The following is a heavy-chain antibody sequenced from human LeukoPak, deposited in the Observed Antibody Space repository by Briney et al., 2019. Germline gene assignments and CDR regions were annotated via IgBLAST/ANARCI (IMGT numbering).Heavy chain of an antibody. CDR2: IIPIFGTA. V-gene: IGHV1-69*06. D-gene: IGHD2-15*01. CDR3: ASTPSYCSGGSCYSGIY. Sequence: GASVKVSCKASGGTFSSYAISWVRQAPGQGLEWMGGIIPIFGTANYAQKFQGRVTITADKSTSTAYMELSSLRSEDTAVYYCASTPSYCSGGSCYSGIYWGQGTLVTVSS. CDR1: GGTFSSYA. J-gene: IGHJ4*02.